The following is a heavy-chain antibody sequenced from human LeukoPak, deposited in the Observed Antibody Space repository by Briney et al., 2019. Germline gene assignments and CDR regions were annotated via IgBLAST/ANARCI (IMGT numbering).Heavy chain of an antibody. Sequence: GGSLRLSCAASGFTFSSYGMHWVRQAPGKGLEWVAVISYDGSNKYYADSVKGRFTISRDNSKNTLYLQMNSLSAEDTAVYYCAKGEHGDYWGQGTLVTVSS. CDR3: AKGEHGDY. V-gene: IGHV3-30*18. CDR2: ISYDGSNK. J-gene: IGHJ4*02. D-gene: IGHD1/OR15-1a*01. CDR1: GFTFSSYG.